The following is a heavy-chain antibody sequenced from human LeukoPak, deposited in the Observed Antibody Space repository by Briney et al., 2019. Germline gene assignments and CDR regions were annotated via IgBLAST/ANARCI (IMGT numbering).Heavy chain of an antibody. J-gene: IGHJ5*02. CDR2: INHSGST. D-gene: IGHD2-21*02. V-gene: IGHV4-34*01. CDR1: GGSFSGYY. CDR3: ARERGSCGGDRFGRNTGFDP. Sequence: SETLSLTCAVYGGSFSGYYWSWIRQPPGKGLEWIGEINHSGSTNYNPSLKSRVTISVDTSKNQFSLKLSSVTAADTAVYYCARERGSCGGDRFGRNTGFDPWGQGTLVTVSS.